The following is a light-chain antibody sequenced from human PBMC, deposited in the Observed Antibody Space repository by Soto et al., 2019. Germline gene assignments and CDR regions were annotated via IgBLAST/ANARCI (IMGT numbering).Light chain of an antibody. J-gene: IGLJ2*01. CDR3: CSYADFYWV. Sequence: QSALTQPRSVSGSPGQSVTISCTGTSSDVGDYNYVSWYQQHPGKAPKLIIYDVSKRPSGVPDHFSGSKSGNTASLTISGLQAEDEADYYCCSYADFYWVFGGGTKLTVL. V-gene: IGLV2-11*01. CDR2: DVS. CDR1: SSDVGDYNY.